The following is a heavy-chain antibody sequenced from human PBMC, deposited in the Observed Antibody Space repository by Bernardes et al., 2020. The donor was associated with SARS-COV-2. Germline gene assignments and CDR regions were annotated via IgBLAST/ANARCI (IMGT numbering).Heavy chain of an antibody. J-gene: IGHJ6*02. CDR3: AKDLYDYGGLYYYYGMDV. CDR2: ISGSGGST. Sequence: GGSLRLSCAASGFTFSSYAMSWVRQAPGKGLEWVSAISGSGGSTYYADSVKGRFTISRDNSKNTLYLQMNSLRAEDTAVYYCAKDLYDYGGLYYYYGMDVWGQGTTVTVSS. D-gene: IGHD4-17*01. V-gene: IGHV3-23*01. CDR1: GFTFSSYA.